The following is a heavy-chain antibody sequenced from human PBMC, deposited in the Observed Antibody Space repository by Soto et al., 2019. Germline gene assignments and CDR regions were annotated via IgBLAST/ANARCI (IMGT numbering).Heavy chain of an antibody. CDR1: GFTVSSNY. J-gene: IGHJ6*02. CDR2: IYSGGST. CDR3: ARVWDLHHGYSMEV. Sequence: EVQLVESGGGLIQPGGSLRLSCAASGFTVSSNYMSWVRQAPGKGLEWVSVIYSGGSTYYADSVKGRFTISRDNSKHTVRLQINRPRAEVTAVYYCARVWDLHHGYSMEVWGQGNTVTVPS. D-gene: IGHD1-26*01. V-gene: IGHV3-53*01.